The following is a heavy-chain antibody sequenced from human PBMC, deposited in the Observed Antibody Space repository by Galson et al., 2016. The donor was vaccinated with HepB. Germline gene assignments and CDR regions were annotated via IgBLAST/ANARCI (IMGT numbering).Heavy chain of an antibody. CDR1: GSTFSGSA. J-gene: IGHJ4*02. CDR3: SGSSGGAIVMPFNY. CDR2: IRSKANSYAT. D-gene: IGHD3-16*02. Sequence: SLRLSCAASGSTFSGSAMHWVRQASGKGLEWVGCIRSKANSYATAYAASVKGRFTISRDDSKNTAYLQMNSLKTEDTAVYYCSGSSGGAIVMPFNYWGQGTLVTVSS. V-gene: IGHV3-73*01.